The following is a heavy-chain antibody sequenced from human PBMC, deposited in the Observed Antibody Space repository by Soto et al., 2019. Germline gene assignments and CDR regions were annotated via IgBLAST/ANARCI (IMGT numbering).Heavy chain of an antibody. V-gene: IGHV4-34*01. CDR3: ARGLFSSGWYSYFDP. J-gene: IGHJ5*02. CDR2: ISQSGFT. CDR1: TESLRGYY. Sequence: QVQLQQWGAGLLRPSETLSLPGAVSTESLRGYYWPWIRQSPGKGLEWIGEISQSGFTNYNPSLGSRVSMSVDTSKSQFSLQLTSVTAADTAVYYCARGLFSSGWYSYFDPWGQGTPVTVSS. D-gene: IGHD6-19*01.